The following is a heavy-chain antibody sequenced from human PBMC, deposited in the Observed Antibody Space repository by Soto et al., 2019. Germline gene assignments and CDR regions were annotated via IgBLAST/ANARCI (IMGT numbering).Heavy chain of an antibody. V-gene: IGHV4-34*01. D-gene: IGHD6-6*01. CDR1: GGSFSGYY. CDR3: ARPRIAARHYYGLDV. J-gene: IGHJ6*02. Sequence: SETLSLTCAVYGGSFSGYYWRWIRQPPGKGLEWVVEINHSGSTNYNPSLKSRVTISVDTAKNQFSLKLRSVTAADTAVYYCARPRIAARHYYGLDVWAQGPTVNVSS. CDR2: INHSGST.